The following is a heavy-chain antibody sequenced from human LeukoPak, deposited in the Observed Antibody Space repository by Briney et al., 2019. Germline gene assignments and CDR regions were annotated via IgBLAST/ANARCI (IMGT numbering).Heavy chain of an antibody. V-gene: IGHV3-23*01. CDR2: ISGSGGST. CDR1: GFTFDIYA. Sequence: PGGSLRLSCAASGFTFDIYAMSWAGKAPGKGLEWVSGISGSGGSTYYADSVKGRFTISRDNSKNTLYLQMNSLRAEDTAVYYCAKEGGYDIYYYMDVWGKGTTVTVSS. CDR3: AKEGGYDIYYYMDV. J-gene: IGHJ6*03. D-gene: IGHD5-12*01.